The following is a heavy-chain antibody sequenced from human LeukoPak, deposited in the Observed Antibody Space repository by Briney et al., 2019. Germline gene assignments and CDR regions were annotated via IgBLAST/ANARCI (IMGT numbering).Heavy chain of an antibody. V-gene: IGHV4-34*01. J-gene: IGHJ4*02. CDR1: GGSISSYY. CDR3: ARGTMVRGVILH. Sequence: SETLSLTCTVSGGSISSYYWSWIRQPPGKGLEWIGEVNHSGSTNYNPSLKSRVTIPVDTSKNQFSLKLSSVTAADTAVYYCARGTMVRGVILHWGQGTLVTVSS. D-gene: IGHD3-10*01. CDR2: VNHSGST.